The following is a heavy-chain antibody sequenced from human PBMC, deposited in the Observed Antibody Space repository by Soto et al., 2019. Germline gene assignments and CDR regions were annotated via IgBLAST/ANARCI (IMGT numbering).Heavy chain of an antibody. CDR2: IYHSGST. Sequence: PSETLSLTCTVSGGSISRYSWSWIREPPGKGLEWIGYIYHSGSTYYNPSLKSRVTISVDRSKNQFSLELSSVTAADTAVYYCASTQYGGNSSGAFDIWGQGTMVTVSS. V-gene: IGHV4-30-2*01. D-gene: IGHD2-21*02. J-gene: IGHJ3*02. CDR3: ASTQYGGNSSGAFDI. CDR1: GGSISRYS.